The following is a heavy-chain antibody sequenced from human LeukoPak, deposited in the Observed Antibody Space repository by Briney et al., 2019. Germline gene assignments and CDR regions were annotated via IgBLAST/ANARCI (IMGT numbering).Heavy chain of an antibody. CDR2: INHSGST. J-gene: IGHJ5*02. Sequence: KPSETLSLTCAVYGGSFGGYYWSWIRQPPGKGLEWIGEINHSGSTNYNPSLKSRVTISVDTSKNQFSLKLSSVTAADTAVYYCARRGITIFGVVPRFDPWGQGTLVTVSS. D-gene: IGHD3-3*01. CDR3: ARRGITIFGVVPRFDP. V-gene: IGHV4-34*01. CDR1: GGSFGGYY.